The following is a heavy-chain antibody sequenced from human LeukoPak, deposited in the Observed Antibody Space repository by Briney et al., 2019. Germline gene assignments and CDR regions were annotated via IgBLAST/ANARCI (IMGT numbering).Heavy chain of an antibody. CDR1: GFTFSSYW. CDR2: IKQDGSEK. CDR3: ARGRRGSGESEEDY. V-gene: IGHV3-7*01. J-gene: IGHJ4*02. D-gene: IGHD3-10*01. Sequence: GSLRLSCAASGFTFSSYWMSWVRQAPGKGLEWVANIKQDGSEKYYVDSVKGRFTISGDNAKNSLYLQMNSLRAEDTAVYYCARGRRGSGESEEDYWGQGTLVTVSS.